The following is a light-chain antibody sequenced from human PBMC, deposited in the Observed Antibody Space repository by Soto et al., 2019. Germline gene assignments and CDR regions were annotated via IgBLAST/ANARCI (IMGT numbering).Light chain of an antibody. J-gene: IGLJ2*01. CDR3: GTWGSSLSVV. Sequence: QSVLTQPPSVSAAPGQKVTISCSGSSSNIGYSHVSWYQQLPGTAPKLLIYDNDKRPSGIPDRFSGSKSGTSATLGITGLQTGDEADYYCGTWGSSLSVVFGGGTQLTVL. V-gene: IGLV1-51*01. CDR2: DND. CDR1: SSNIGYSH.